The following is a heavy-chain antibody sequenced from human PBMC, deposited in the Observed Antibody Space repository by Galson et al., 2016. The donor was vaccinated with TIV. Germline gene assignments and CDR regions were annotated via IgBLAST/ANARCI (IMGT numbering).Heavy chain of an antibody. CDR3: VAQSGVTAAASDFDY. V-gene: IGHV4-38-2*01. J-gene: IGHJ4*02. CDR2: IFHSGRT. CDR1: GYSISRGYY. D-gene: IGHD6-25*01. Sequence: ETLSLTCDVSGYSISRGYYWAWIQQPPGKGLEWIGSIFHSGRTYYNPSLKSRVIISVDTSKNQFSLQLTLVTAAATAVYYCVAQSGVTAAASDFDYWGQGNLVTVSS.